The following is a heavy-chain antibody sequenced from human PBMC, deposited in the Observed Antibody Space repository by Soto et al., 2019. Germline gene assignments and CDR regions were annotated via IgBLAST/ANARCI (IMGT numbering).Heavy chain of an antibody. V-gene: IGHV3-48*03. J-gene: IGHJ4*02. Sequence: LRLSCAASGFTFSSYEMNWVRQAPGKGLEWVSYISSSGSTIYYADSVKGRFTISRDNAKNSLYLQMNSLRAEDTAVYYCAREAPPPPYDILTGYYHYFDYWGQGTLVTVSS. D-gene: IGHD3-9*01. CDR2: ISSSGSTI. CDR1: GFTFSSYE. CDR3: AREAPPPPYDILTGYYHYFDY.